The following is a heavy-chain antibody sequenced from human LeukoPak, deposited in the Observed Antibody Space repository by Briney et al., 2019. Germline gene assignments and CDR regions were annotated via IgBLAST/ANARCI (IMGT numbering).Heavy chain of an antibody. CDR3: AKGGRGGGYYYYGMDV. D-gene: IGHD2-21*01. V-gene: IGHV3-30*18. J-gene: IGHJ6*02. Sequence: GRSLRLSCAASGFTFSNYGMHWVRQAPGKGLEWVAFISYDGSKKYYADSVKGRFTISRDNSKNTLNLQMNSLRDEDTAVYHCAKGGRGGGYYYYGMDVWGQGTTVTVSS. CDR1: GFTFSNYG. CDR2: ISYDGSKK.